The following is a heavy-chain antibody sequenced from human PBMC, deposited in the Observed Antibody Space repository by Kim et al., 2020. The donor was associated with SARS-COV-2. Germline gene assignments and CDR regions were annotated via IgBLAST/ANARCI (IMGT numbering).Heavy chain of an antibody. CDR1: GFTFSSYW. V-gene: IGHV3-7*03. Sequence: GGSLRLSCAASGFTFSSYWMSWVRQAPGKGLEWVANIKQDGSEKYYVDSVKGRFTISRDNAKNSLYLQMNSLRAEDTAVYYCARGRVLFLQPTYYFDYWGQGTLVTVSS. J-gene: IGHJ4*02. D-gene: IGHD1-1*01. CDR3: ARGRVLFLQPTYYFDY. CDR2: IKQDGSEK.